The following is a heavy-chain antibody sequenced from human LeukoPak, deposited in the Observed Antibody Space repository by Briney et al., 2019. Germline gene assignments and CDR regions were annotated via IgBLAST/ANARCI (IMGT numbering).Heavy chain of an antibody. CDR2: ISSSSSYI. CDR3: ARRGPYYDSRFDY. Sequence: PGGSLRLSCAASGFTFSSYSMNWVRQAPGKGLEWVSSISSSSSYIYYAGSVKGRFTISRDNAKNSLYLQMNSLRAEDTAVYYCARRGPYYDSRFDYWGQGTLVTVSS. CDR1: GFTFSSYS. D-gene: IGHD3-22*01. J-gene: IGHJ4*02. V-gene: IGHV3-21*01.